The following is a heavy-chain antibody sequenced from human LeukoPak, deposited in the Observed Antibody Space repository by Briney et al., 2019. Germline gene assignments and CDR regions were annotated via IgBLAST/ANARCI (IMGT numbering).Heavy chain of an antibody. CDR1: GGSISSSSYY. Sequence: SETLSLTCTVSGGSISSSSYYWGWIRQPPGKGLEWIGSIYYSGNTYYNPSLKSRVTMSVDTSKNQFSLRLSSVTAADTAVCHCARQDTAMVAFDYWGQGTLVTVSS. J-gene: IGHJ4*02. CDR2: IYYSGNT. V-gene: IGHV4-39*01. D-gene: IGHD5-18*01. CDR3: ARQDTAMVAFDY.